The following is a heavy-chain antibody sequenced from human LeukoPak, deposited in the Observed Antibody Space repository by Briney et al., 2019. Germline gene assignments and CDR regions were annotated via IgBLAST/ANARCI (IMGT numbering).Heavy chain of an antibody. V-gene: IGHV4-59*01. CDR3: ARDARHYDTPIYGMDV. CDR1: PPPITTYS. J-gene: IGHJ6*02. Sequence: SETLSLTCTVPPPPITTYSPTSLRHPTGQALEWIGYIYYSGSTNYNPSLKSRVTISVDTSKKQFSLKLSPVTAADTAVYYCARDARHYDTPIYGMDVWGQGTTVTVSS. D-gene: IGHD3-22*01. CDR2: IYYSGST.